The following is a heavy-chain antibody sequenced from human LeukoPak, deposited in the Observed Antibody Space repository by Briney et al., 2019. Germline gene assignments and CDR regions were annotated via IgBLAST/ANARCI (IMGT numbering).Heavy chain of an antibody. Sequence: GESLKISCKGSGYSFTSYWIGWVRQMPGKGLEWMGIIYPGESDTRYSPSFQGQVTISADKSISTAYLQWSSLKASDTAMYYCARLPYGDQPAEYYYYYGMDVWGQGTTVTVSS. J-gene: IGHJ6*02. D-gene: IGHD4-17*01. CDR3: ARLPYGDQPAEYYYYYGMDV. CDR2: IYPGESDT. CDR1: GYSFTSYW. V-gene: IGHV5-51*01.